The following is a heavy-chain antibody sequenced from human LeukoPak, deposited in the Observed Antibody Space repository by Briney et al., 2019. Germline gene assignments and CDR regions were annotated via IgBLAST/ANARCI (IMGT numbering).Heavy chain of an antibody. CDR2: INPKSGAT. Sequence: ASVKVSCKASGYTFTDYFIHWVRQAPGQELEWMGWINPKSGATRYTQIFQGRVTITRDTSIGTVYMELSRLSSDDTAIYYCARDGPSVFDYWGQGTLLTVSS. D-gene: IGHD3-10*01. V-gene: IGHV1-2*02. CDR1: GYTFTDYF. J-gene: IGHJ4*02. CDR3: ARDGPSVFDY.